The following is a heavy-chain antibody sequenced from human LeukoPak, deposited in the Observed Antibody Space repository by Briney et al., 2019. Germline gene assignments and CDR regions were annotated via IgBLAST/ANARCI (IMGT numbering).Heavy chain of an antibody. V-gene: IGHV1-69*04. J-gene: IGHJ4*02. CDR1: GGTFSSYA. CDR3: ASAGYSSSWYRHFDY. Sequence: SVKVSCKASGGTFSSYAISWVRQAPGQGLEWMGRIIPILGIASYAQKFQGRVTITADKSTSTAYMELSSLRSEDTAVYYCASAGYSSSWYRHFDYWGQGTLVTVSS. D-gene: IGHD6-13*01. CDR2: IIPILGIA.